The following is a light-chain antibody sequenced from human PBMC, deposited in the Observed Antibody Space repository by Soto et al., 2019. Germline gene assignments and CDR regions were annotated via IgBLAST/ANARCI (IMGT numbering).Light chain of an antibody. CDR1: SSDVGGYNY. Sequence: QSALTHPPAASGSPGQSVTISCTGTSSDVGGYNYVSWYQQHPGKAPKFVIYEVNKRPSGVPDRFSGSKSGNTASLTVSGLQAEDEADYYCISHAGSSTLFGGGTKVTVL. CDR2: EVN. V-gene: IGLV2-8*01. CDR3: ISHAGSSTL. J-gene: IGLJ2*01.